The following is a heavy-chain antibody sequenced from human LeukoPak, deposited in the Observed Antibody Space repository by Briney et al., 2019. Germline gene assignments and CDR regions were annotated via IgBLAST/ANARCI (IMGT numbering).Heavy chain of an antibody. J-gene: IGHJ4*02. V-gene: IGHV3-33*06. Sequence: GGSLRLSCAASGFTFSSYGMHWVRQAPGKGLEWVAVIWYDGSNKYYADSVKGRFTISRDNSKNTLYLQMNSLRAEDTAVYYCAKEIYCSSTSCSIWGQGTLVTVSS. D-gene: IGHD2-2*01. CDR3: AKEIYCSSTSCSI. CDR1: GFTFSSYG. CDR2: IWYDGSNK.